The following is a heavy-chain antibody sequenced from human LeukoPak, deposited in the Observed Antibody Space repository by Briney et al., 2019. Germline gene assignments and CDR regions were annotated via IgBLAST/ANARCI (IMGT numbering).Heavy chain of an antibody. CDR3: EQDRGATVTTFAY. V-gene: IGHV3-23*01. Sequence: PGGSLRLSCAASGFPFSSYVMSWVRQAPGKGLEWVSGISASGGSRYYADSVKGRFTISRDNSKNTVYLQMSSLRTEDTAVYYCEQDRGATVTTFAYWGQGTLVSVSS. CDR1: GFPFSSYV. J-gene: IGHJ4*02. D-gene: IGHD4-17*01. CDR2: ISASGGSR.